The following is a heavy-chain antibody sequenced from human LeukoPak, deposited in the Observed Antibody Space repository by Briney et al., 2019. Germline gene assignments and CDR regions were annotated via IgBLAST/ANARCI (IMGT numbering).Heavy chain of an antibody. D-gene: IGHD3-10*01. CDR1: GGSFSGYY. Sequence: PSETLSLTCAVYGGSFSGYYWSWIRQPPGKGLEWIGEINHSGSTNYNPSLKSRVTISVDTSKNQFSLKLSSVTAADTAVYYCARGGGGSGSPRYFDYWGQGTLVTVSS. CDR3: ARGGGGSGSPRYFDY. J-gene: IGHJ4*02. V-gene: IGHV4-34*01. CDR2: INHSGST.